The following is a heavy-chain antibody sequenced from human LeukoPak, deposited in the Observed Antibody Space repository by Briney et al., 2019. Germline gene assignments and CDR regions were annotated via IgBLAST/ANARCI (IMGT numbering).Heavy chain of an antibody. D-gene: IGHD5-18*01. CDR3: ARQTAMGRSGDY. CDR1: GYSFTSYW. J-gene: IGHJ4*02. Sequence: GESLKISCKASGYSFTSYWIGWVRKAPGKGLEWMGIIDPSDSETRYTPSFQGQVTISVDKSLTTAYLQWNSLKASDTAMYYCARQTAMGRSGDYWGQGTLVTVSS. CDR2: IDPSDSET. V-gene: IGHV5-51*01.